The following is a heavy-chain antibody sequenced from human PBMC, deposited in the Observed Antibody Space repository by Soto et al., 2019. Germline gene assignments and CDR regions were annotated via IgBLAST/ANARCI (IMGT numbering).Heavy chain of an antibody. V-gene: IGHV3-23*01. CDR1: GFTFSSYA. Sequence: GALLLSCAASGFTFSSYAMSWVRQAPGKGLEWVSAISGSGGSTYYADSVKGRFTISRDNSKNTLYLQMNSLRAADTAVYYCAKDGPYNWNDYWGQGTLVTVSS. CDR3: AKDGPYNWNDY. CDR2: ISGSGGST. D-gene: IGHD1-20*01. J-gene: IGHJ4*02.